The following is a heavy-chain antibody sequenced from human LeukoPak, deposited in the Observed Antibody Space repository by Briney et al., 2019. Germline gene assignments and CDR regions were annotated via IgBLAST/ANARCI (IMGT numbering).Heavy chain of an antibody. CDR2: INPNRWNR. CDR3: ARANGDLDY. J-gene: IGHJ4*02. Sequence: ASVNVSCKACGYTFTKYDINWLRQATGQELEWMGCINPNRWNRDYAQKFQGRVTITRHSSINKAYMELSSLRTDDRAVYYCARANGDLDYWGQGAMVTVSS. V-gene: IGHV1-8*03. D-gene: IGHD4-17*01. CDR1: GYTFTKYD.